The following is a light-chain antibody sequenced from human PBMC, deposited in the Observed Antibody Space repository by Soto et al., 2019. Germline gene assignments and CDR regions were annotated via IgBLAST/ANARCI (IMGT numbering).Light chain of an antibody. CDR3: QQSYNTPRT. Sequence: DIQMTQSPSSLSASVGDRVTITCRASQTITVYLNWYQQKPGNAPKLLIYATSSLQSGVPSRFSGSGSGTDFTLTISSLQPEDFATYYCQQSYNTPRTFGQGTKVDI. CDR1: QTITVY. V-gene: IGKV1-39*01. J-gene: IGKJ1*01. CDR2: ATS.